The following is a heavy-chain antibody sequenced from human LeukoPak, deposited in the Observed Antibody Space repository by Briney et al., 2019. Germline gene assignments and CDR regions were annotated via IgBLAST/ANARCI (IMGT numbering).Heavy chain of an antibody. Sequence: SETLSLTRAVYGGSFSGYYWSWIRQPPGKGLEWIGEINHSGSTNYNPSLKSRVTISVDTSKNQFSLKLSSVTAADTAVYYCARGQVVRGWGYWGQGTLVTVSS. CDR3: ARGQVVRGWGY. CDR1: GGSFSGYY. V-gene: IGHV4-34*01. D-gene: IGHD6-19*01. CDR2: INHSGST. J-gene: IGHJ4*02.